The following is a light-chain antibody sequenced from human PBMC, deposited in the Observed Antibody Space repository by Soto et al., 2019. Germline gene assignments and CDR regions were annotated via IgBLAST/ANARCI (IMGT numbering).Light chain of an antibody. CDR2: EVV. CDR1: KNDIGVYDF. V-gene: IGLV2-8*01. CDR3: KSYAGRNTYV. J-gene: IGLJ1*01. Sequence: QSALTQPPSASGSPGQSVTISCTGTKNDIGVYDFVSWYQHHPGKAPRLIIYEVVQRPSGVPDRFSGSKSGNTASLNVSGREAAAGADYFRKSYAGRNTYVFESGTELPVL.